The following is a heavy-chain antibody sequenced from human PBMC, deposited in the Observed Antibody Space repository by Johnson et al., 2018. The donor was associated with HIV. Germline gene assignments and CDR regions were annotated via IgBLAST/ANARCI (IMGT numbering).Heavy chain of an antibody. CDR3: ANLPTRRSYYTLGAFDF. J-gene: IGHJ3*01. D-gene: IGHD1-26*01. CDR2: IWYDGSNQ. CDR1: GFTFSSYG. Sequence: QVQLVESGGGVVQPGRSLRLSCAASGFTFSSYGMHWVRQAPGKGLEWVAFIWYDGSNQYYADSVKGRFTISRDNSKNTLYLQMNSMRAEDTAVYYCANLPTRRSYYTLGAFDFWGQGTMVTVSS. V-gene: IGHV3-33*06.